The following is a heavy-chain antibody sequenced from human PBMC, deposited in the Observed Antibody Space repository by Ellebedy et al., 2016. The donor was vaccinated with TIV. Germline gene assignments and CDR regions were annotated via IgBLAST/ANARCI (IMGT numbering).Heavy chain of an antibody. J-gene: IGHJ4*02. Sequence: MPSETLSLTCTVSAGSISNYYWIWIRQPAGKGLEYIGHIYSSGSTNYNPSLKSRITMSIDASKNQFSLKLSSVTAADTAVYYCARDPRYYDTTGDYWGRGTLVTVSS. V-gene: IGHV4-4*07. CDR3: ARDPRYYDTTGDY. CDR2: IYSSGST. CDR1: AGSISNYY. D-gene: IGHD3-22*01.